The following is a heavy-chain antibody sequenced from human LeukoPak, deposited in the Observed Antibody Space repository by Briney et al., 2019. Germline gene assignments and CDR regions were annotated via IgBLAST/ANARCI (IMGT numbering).Heavy chain of an antibody. J-gene: IGHJ6*04. CDR1: GFTFSSYW. CDR2: ISSDGSST. V-gene: IGHV3-74*01. CDR3: ARAWDV. Sequence: PGGSLRLSCVASGFTFSSYWMHWVRQAPGKGLVWVSRISSDGSSTSYADSVKGRFTISRDNAKNTVYLEMNSLRAEDTAVYYCARAWDVWGIGTTVSISS.